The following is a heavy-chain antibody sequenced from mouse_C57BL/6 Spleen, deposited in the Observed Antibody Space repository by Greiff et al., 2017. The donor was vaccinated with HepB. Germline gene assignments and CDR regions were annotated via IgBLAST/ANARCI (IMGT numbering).Heavy chain of an antibody. CDR2: ISSGSSTI. Sequence: EVKLMESGGGLVKPGGSLKLSCAASGFTFSDYGMHWVRQAPEKGLEWVAYISSGSSTIYYADTVKGRFTISRDNAKNTLFLQMTSLRSEDTAMYYCARPHYSNDVDAMDYWGQGTSVTVSS. CDR1: GFTFSDYG. D-gene: IGHD2-12*01. CDR3: ARPHYSNDVDAMDY. V-gene: IGHV5-17*01. J-gene: IGHJ4*01.